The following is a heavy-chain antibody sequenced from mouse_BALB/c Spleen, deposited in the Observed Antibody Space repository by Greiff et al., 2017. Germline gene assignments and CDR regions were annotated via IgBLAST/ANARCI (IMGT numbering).Heavy chain of an antibody. Sequence: VQLVESGAELVRPGSSVKISCKASGYAFSSYWMNWVKQRPGQGLEWIGQIYPGDGDTNYNGKFKGKATLTADKSSSTAYMQLSSLTSEDSAVYFCARGGDGYDVGYYFDYWGQGTTLTVSS. D-gene: IGHD2-2*01. CDR2: IYPGDGDT. V-gene: IGHV1-80*01. CDR1: GYAFSSYW. J-gene: IGHJ2*01. CDR3: ARGGDGYDVGYYFDY.